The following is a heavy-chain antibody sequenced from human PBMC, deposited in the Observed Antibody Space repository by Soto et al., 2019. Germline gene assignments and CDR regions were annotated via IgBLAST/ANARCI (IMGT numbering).Heavy chain of an antibody. D-gene: IGHD2-2*01. V-gene: IGHV1-2*04. J-gene: IGHJ4*02. CDR3: ARGGIVVVPAPHLFDY. Sequence: ASVKVSCKASGYTFTGYYMHWVRQAPGQGLEWMGWINPNSGGTNYAQKFQGWVTMTRDTSISTAYMELSRMRSDDTAVYYCARGGIVVVPAPHLFDYWGQGTLVTVSS. CDR2: INPNSGGT. CDR1: GYTFTGYY.